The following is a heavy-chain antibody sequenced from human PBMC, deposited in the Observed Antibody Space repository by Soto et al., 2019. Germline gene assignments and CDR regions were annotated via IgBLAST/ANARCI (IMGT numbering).Heavy chain of an antibody. D-gene: IGHD7-27*01. J-gene: IGHJ4*02. CDR3: AMISDRHVWGLDL. Sequence: EVQLVESGGGLVQPGGSLRLYCVGSGFMFDSFLWNWVRQAPGKGLEWVAYISGDSESVYYADSMKGRFTISRDNARTSLSIQMNSMSDEDSALYYCAMISDRHVWGLDLCGQGTLVTVYS. V-gene: IGHV3-48*02. CDR2: ISGDSESV. CDR1: GFMFDSFL.